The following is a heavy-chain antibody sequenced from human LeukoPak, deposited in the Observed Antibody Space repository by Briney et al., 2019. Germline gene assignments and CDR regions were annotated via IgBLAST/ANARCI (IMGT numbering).Heavy chain of an antibody. Sequence: PGGSLRLSCAASGFTFSDYYMSWIRQAPGKGLEWVSYISSSSSYTNYADSVKGRFTISRDNAKNSLYLQMNSLRAEDTAVYYCARESGGYCSSTSCYTGVDYWRQGTLVTVSS. CDR3: ARESGGYCSSTSCYTGVDY. J-gene: IGHJ4*02. CDR2: ISSSSSYT. V-gene: IGHV3-11*06. D-gene: IGHD2-2*02. CDR1: GFTFSDYY.